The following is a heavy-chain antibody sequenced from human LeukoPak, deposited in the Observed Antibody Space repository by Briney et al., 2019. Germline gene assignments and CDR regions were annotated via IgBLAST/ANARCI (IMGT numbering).Heavy chain of an antibody. Sequence: SETLSLTCTVSGGSISSSSYYWAWIRQPPGKGLEWIGSIYYIGSTHYNPSLKSRVTISVDTSKNEFSLKLTSVTAADTAVYYCARNNTLMMYPRGGEDKGFAYWGQGTRATVSS. CDR1: GGSISSSSYY. CDR3: ARNNTLMMYPRGGEDKGFAY. V-gene: IGHV4-39*01. J-gene: IGHJ4*02. CDR2: IYYIGST. D-gene: IGHD2-8*01.